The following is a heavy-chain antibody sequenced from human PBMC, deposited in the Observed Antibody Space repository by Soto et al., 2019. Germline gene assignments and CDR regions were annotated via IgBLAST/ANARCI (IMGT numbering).Heavy chain of an antibody. V-gene: IGHV1-18*04. Sequence: EASVKVSCKASGYTFTSDGISWVRQAPGQGLEWMGWISAYNGNTNYAQKLQGRVTMTTDTSTSTAYMELRSLRSDDTAVYYCAREGTRLFYDILTNLYYYGMDVWGQGTTVTVSS. CDR3: AREGTRLFYDILTNLYYYGMDV. CDR1: GYTFTSDG. D-gene: IGHD3-9*01. CDR2: ISAYNGNT. J-gene: IGHJ6*02.